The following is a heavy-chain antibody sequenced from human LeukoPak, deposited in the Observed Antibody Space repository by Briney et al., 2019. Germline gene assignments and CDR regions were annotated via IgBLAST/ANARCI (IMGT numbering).Heavy chain of an antibody. Sequence: GGSLRLCCAASGFTFRSYAMNWVRQAPGKGLEWVSLISNTGRDTYYGHSVKGRFTISRDNFKDTVYLQMNSLSAEDTAVYYCARGTPTLDYWGQGTQVTVSS. CDR2: ISNTGRDT. J-gene: IGHJ4*02. CDR1: GFTFRSYA. CDR3: ARGTPTLDY. D-gene: IGHD3-16*01. V-gene: IGHV3-23*01.